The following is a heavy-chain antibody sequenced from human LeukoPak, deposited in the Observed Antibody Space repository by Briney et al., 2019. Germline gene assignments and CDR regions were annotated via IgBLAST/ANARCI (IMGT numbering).Heavy chain of an antibody. J-gene: IGHJ4*02. CDR2: INPNSGGT. Sequence: ASVKVSCKASGYTFTRYYMLWGRQAPGQGVEGMGWINPNSGGTNYAQKFQVRVTMTRDTSISTAYMELSRLRSDDTAVYYCARRYGSAPIYYFDYRGQGTLVTVSS. CDR3: ARRYGSAPIYYFDY. CDR1: GYTFTRYY. D-gene: IGHD3-10*01. V-gene: IGHV1-2*02.